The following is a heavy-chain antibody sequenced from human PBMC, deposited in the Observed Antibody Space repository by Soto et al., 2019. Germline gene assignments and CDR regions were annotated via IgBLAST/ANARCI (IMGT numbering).Heavy chain of an antibody. CDR3: ARVRGYVRVDAFDI. CDR1: GFTFSSYW. V-gene: IGHV3-74*01. CDR2: INSDGSST. D-gene: IGHD3-16*01. Sequence: GGSLRLSCAASGFTFSSYWMHWVRQAPGKGLVWVSRINSDGSSTSYADSVKGRFTISRDNAKNTLYLQMNSLRAEDTAVYYCARVRGYVRVDAFDIWGQGTMVTVSS. J-gene: IGHJ3*02.